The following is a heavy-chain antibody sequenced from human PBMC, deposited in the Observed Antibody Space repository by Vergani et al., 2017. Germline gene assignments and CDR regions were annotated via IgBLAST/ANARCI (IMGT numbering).Heavy chain of an antibody. V-gene: IGHV3-11*05. CDR2: INGNSAYI. CDR1: GFTFSDYY. D-gene: IGHD1-1*01. J-gene: IGHJ4*02. CDR3: AGTSGKFEF. Sequence: QVQLVESGGGLVKPGGSLRLSCAASGFTFSDYYMSWIRQAPGKGLEWISSINGNSAYIYYADSVRGRFTISRDNDKNLMFLQMNSLRAEDTAIYYCAGTSGKFEFWGQGTVVTISS.